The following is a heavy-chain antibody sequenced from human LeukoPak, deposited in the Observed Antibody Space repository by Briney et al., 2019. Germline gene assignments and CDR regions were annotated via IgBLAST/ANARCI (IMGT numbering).Heavy chain of an antibody. CDR3: ARASDSSGYYDY. J-gene: IGHJ4*02. Sequence: PGGSLRLSCAASGFTFSSPWMHWVRQAPGKGLVWVSRVNSDGSSTSYADSVKGRFTISRDNAKNTLYLQMNSLRAEDTAVYYCARASDSSGYYDYWGQGTLVTVSS. D-gene: IGHD3-22*01. CDR2: VNSDGSST. V-gene: IGHV3-74*01. CDR1: GFTFSSPW.